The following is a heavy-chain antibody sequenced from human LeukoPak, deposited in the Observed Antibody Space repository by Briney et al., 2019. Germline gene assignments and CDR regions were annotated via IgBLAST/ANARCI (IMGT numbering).Heavy chain of an antibody. J-gene: IGHJ4*02. Sequence: PGGSLRLSCAASGFTFSSYAMSWVRQAPGKGLEWVSAISGSGGSTYHADSVKGRFTISRDNSKNTLYLQMNSLRAEDTAVYYCAKLSVYDSSGYYLYYFDYWGQGTLVTVSS. V-gene: IGHV3-23*01. CDR3: AKLSVYDSSGYYLYYFDY. CDR2: ISGSGGST. D-gene: IGHD3-22*01. CDR1: GFTFSSYA.